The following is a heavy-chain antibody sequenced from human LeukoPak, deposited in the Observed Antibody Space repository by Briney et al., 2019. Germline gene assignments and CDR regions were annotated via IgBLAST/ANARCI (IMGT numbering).Heavy chain of an antibody. D-gene: IGHD3-3*01. Sequence: GASVKVSCKTSGYTFTGYGISWVRQAPGQGLEWMGWISAYNGNTNYAQNLQGRVTMTTDTSTSTAYMELRSLRSDDTAVYYCARATGNSGEWLLLFWFDPWGQGTLVTVSS. V-gene: IGHV1-18*01. CDR2: ISAYNGNT. J-gene: IGHJ5*02. CDR1: GYTFTGYG. CDR3: ARATGNSGEWLLLFWFDP.